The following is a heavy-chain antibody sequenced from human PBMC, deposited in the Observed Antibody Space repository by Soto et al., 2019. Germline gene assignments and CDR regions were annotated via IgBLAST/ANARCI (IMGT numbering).Heavy chain of an antibody. CDR1: GFTFSDHF. V-gene: IGHV3-72*01. CDR3: ARGRFFGSESYERGDFDD. CDR2: IRNEANAYST. J-gene: IGHJ4*01. D-gene: IGHD3-10*01. Sequence: VQLVESGGGLVQPGGSLRLSCAASGFTFSDHFMDWVRQAPGKGLEWVGRIRNEANAYSTEYSASGKGRFTVSRDNSKNELYLQMSRLKTEDPAVYYCARGRFFGSESYERGDFDDWGHGTLVTVSS.